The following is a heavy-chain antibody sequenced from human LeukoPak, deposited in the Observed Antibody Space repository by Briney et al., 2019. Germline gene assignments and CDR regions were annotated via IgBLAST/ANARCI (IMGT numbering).Heavy chain of an antibody. J-gene: IGHJ1*01. D-gene: IGHD6-13*01. V-gene: IGHV4-34*01. CDR1: GGSFSGYY. CDR3: ASPSMGYSSSWYAKYFQH. Sequence: SETLSLTCAVYGGSFSGYYWSWIRQPPGKGLEWIGEINHSGSTNYNPSLKSRVTISVDTSKNQFSLKLSSVTAADTAVYYCASPSMGYSSSWYAKYFQHWGQGTLVTVSS. CDR2: INHSGST.